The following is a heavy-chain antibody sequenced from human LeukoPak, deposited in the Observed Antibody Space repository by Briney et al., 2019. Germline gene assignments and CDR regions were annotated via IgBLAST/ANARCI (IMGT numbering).Heavy chain of an antibody. J-gene: IGHJ4*02. CDR2: IHYDGKSE. CDR1: GFTFSRIG. D-gene: IGHD3-16*01. CDR3: AKDPWGGEGY. Sequence: GGSLTLSCAASGFTFSRIGMHWVRQAPGKGLEWVSLIHYDGKSEYYPDSVKGRFTISRDNSKNTVYLQMNSLRPEDTAVYFCAKDPWGGEGYWGQGTLVTVSS. V-gene: IGHV3-30*02.